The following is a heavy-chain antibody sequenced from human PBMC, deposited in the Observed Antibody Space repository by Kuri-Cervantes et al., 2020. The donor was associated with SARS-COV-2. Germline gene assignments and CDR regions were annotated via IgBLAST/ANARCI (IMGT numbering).Heavy chain of an antibody. CDR2: IWYDGSNK. CDR1: GFTFSSYG. Sequence: LSLTCAASGFTFSSYGMHWVRQAPGKGLEWVAVIWYDGSNKYHADSVKGRFTISRDNSKNTLYLQMNSLRAEDTAVYYCVRDGDHWNFDYWGQGTLVTVSS. V-gene: IGHV3-33*01. CDR3: VRDGDHWNFDY. D-gene: IGHD1-1*01. J-gene: IGHJ4*02.